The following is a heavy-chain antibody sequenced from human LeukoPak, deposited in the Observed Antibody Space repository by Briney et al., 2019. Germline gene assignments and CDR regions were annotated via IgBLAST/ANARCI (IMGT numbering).Heavy chain of an antibody. Sequence: GGSLRLSCAASGFTFSSYSMNWVRQAPGKGLEWVSSISSSSSYIYYADSVKGRFTISRDNAKNSLYLQMNSLRAEDTAVYYCAKLVDYDSSGYYPFDYWGQGTLVTVSS. V-gene: IGHV3-21*01. D-gene: IGHD3-22*01. J-gene: IGHJ4*02. CDR1: GFTFSSYS. CDR3: AKLVDYDSSGYYPFDY. CDR2: ISSSSSYI.